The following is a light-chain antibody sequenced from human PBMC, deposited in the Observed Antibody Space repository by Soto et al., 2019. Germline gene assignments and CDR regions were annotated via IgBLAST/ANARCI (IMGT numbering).Light chain of an antibody. CDR3: QQYGSIHPLT. J-gene: IGKJ4*01. V-gene: IGKV3D-20*01. CDR2: DAT. Sequence: DIVLTQSPATLSLSPGERATLSCGASQSVTNNNYLAWYQQKPGLAPMLLIYDATGRATGTPDRFSGSGSGTEFTLSISSLEPEDCAVDYCQQYGSIHPLTFGGGTKVEIK. CDR1: QSVTNNNY.